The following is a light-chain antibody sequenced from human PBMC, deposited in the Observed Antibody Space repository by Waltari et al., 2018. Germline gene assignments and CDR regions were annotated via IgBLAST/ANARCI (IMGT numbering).Light chain of an antibody. Sequence: DIQVTQSPSTLSASVGDRVTITCRASQSIVVLLAWYQQKPWKAPRLLIYKASYLESGVQSRFSGSASGTAFTLTISSLQADDFATYYCLQYNSYPWTFGQGTTVEIK. V-gene: IGKV1-5*03. CDR1: QSIVVL. CDR3: LQYNSYPWT. CDR2: KAS. J-gene: IGKJ1*01.